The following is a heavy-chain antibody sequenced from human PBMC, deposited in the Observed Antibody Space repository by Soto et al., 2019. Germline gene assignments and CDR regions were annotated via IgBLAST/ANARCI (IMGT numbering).Heavy chain of an antibody. CDR3: ARGNHKCLYYYYYGMDV. CDR2: MNPNSGNT. CDR1: GYTFTSYD. V-gene: IGHV1-8*01. J-gene: IGHJ6*02. Sequence: QVQLVQSGAEVKKPGASVKVSCKASGYTFTSYDINWVRQATGQGLEWMGWMNPNSGNTGYAQKFQGRVTMTRNTSISTAYMELSSLRSEDTAVYYCARGNHKCLYYYYYGMDVWGQGTTVTVSS.